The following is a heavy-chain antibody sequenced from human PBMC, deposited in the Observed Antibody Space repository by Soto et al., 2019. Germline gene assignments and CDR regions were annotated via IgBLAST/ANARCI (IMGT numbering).Heavy chain of an antibody. CDR3: LKDGLTSLFGLVYDGSNI. D-gene: IGHD3-3*01. CDR2: ITGNSGNI. V-gene: IGHV3-9*01. CDR1: GFTFGDYG. Sequence: EVQLVESGGGLVQPGRSLRLSCVASGFTFGDYGMHWVRQAPGRGPEWVSGITGNSGNIAYAETVKGRFNISRDNAKNSLYLHMNSLRAEDTALYYCLKDGLTSLFGLVYDGSNIWGHGTMVIVSS. J-gene: IGHJ3*02.